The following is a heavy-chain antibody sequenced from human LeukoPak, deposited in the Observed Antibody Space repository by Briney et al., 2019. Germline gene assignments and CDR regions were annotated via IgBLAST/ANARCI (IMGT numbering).Heavy chain of an antibody. D-gene: IGHD4-17*01. Sequence: GGSLRLSCAASGFTFSSYWMNWVRQAPGKGLEWVANIKQDGSEKYYVDSVKGRFTISRDNAKNSLYLQMNSLRAEDTAVYYCARGRPVGTTVTTVAFYFDYWGQGTLVTVSS. V-gene: IGHV3-7*01. CDR3: ARGRPVGTTVTTVAFYFDY. CDR2: IKQDGSEK. CDR1: GFTFSSYW. J-gene: IGHJ4*02.